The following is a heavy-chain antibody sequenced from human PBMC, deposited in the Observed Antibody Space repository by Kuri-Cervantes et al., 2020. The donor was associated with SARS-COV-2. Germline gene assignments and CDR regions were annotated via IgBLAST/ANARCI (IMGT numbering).Heavy chain of an antibody. Sequence: GGSLRLSCAASGFTFSSYAMHWVRQAPGKGLEWVANIKQDGSEKYYVDSVKGRFTISRDNAKNSLYLQMNSLRAEDTAVYYCARDHNDFWSGYYPLDYWGQGTLVTVSS. CDR3: ARDHNDFWSGYYPLDY. CDR2: IKQDGSEK. J-gene: IGHJ4*02. D-gene: IGHD3-3*01. CDR1: GFTFSSYA. V-gene: IGHV3-7*01.